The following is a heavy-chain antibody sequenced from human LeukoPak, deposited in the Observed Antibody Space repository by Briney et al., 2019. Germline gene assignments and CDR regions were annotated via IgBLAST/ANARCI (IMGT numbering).Heavy chain of an antibody. V-gene: IGHV3-48*03. CDR1: GFTFSSFE. D-gene: IGHD4-23*01. CDR2: ISSSGSTI. CDR3: ARDYGGSSPFDY. J-gene: IGHJ4*02. Sequence: GGSLRLSCAASGFTFSSFEMHWVRQAPGKGLEWVSYISSSGSTIYYADSVQGRFTISRDNAKNSPYLQMNSLRAEDTAVYYCARDYGGSSPFDYWGQGTLVTVSS.